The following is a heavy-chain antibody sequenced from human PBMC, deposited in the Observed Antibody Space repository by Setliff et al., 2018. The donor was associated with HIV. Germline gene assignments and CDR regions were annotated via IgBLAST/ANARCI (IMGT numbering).Heavy chain of an antibody. CDR1: GAYISSYY. CDR3: ARDLGRITLSGVNEGWFDP. V-gene: IGHV4-59*01. D-gene: IGHD3-3*01. Sequence: PSETLSLTCTVSGAYISSYYWSWIRQPPGKGLEWIGDIYYSGNTHFNPSLKSRVTISLDTSKYQVFLKLTSVTAADTAVYYCARDLGRITLSGVNEGWFDPWGQGTLVTVSS. J-gene: IGHJ5*02. CDR2: IYYSGNT.